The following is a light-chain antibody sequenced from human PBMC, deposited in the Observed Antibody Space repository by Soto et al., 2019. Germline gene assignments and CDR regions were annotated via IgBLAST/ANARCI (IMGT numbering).Light chain of an antibody. V-gene: IGKV1-5*03. CDR3: QHYNTYPWT. CDR1: QSISSW. Sequence: DIPMTQSPSILSASVGDRVTITCRASQSISSWLAWYQQKPGKAPNLLIHKASHLESGVPSRFSGSGSGTEFTLSMSSLQPGDFATYYCQHYNTYPWTFGQGTKVDNK. J-gene: IGKJ1*01. CDR2: KAS.